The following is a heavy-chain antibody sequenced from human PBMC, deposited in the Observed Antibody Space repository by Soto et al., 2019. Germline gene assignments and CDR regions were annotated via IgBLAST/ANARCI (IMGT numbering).Heavy chain of an antibody. J-gene: IGHJ6*03. CDR2: ISSSSSTI. V-gene: IGHV3-48*01. D-gene: IGHD2-2*01. Sequence: GGSLRLSCAASGFTFSSYSMNWVRQAPGKGLEWVSYISSSSSTIYYADSVKGRFTISRDNAKNTLYLQMNSLRAEATAVSYCARANGGDIVVVPAAMINYYYMDVWGKGTTVTVSS. CDR1: GFTFSSYS. CDR3: ARANGGDIVVVPAAMINYYYMDV.